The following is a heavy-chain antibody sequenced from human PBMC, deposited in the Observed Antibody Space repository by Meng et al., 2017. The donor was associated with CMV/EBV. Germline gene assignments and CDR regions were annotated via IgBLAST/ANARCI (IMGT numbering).Heavy chain of an antibody. V-gene: IGHV1-2*02. Sequence: ASVKVSCKASGYTFTGYYMNWVRQAPGQGLEWMGWINSNSGGTNYAQKFQGRVTMTRDTSISTAYMDLSRLRSGDTAMYYCATLTEEIGYWGQGTLVTVSS. CDR1: GYTFTGYY. CDR2: INSNSGGT. CDR3: ATLTEEIGY. D-gene: IGHD1-14*01. J-gene: IGHJ4*02.